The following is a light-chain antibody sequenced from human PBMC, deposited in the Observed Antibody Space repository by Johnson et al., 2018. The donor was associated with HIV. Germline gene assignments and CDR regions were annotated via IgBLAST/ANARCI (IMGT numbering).Light chain of an antibody. CDR2: ESN. V-gene: IGLV1-51*02. CDR1: SSNIGNNY. J-gene: IGLJ1*01. CDR3: GTWDSRLSAWGV. Sequence: QSVLTQPPSVSAAPGQKVTISCSGSSSNIGNNYVSWYQQLPGTAPKLLIYESNKRPSGIPDRFSGSKSGTSATRGITGLQTGDEADYYCGTWDSRLSAWGVFGTGTKVTVL.